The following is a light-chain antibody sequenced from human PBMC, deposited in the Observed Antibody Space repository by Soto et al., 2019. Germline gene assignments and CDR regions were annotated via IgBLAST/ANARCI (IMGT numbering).Light chain of an antibody. V-gene: IGKV3-20*01. J-gene: IGKJ2*01. Sequence: EIVLTQSPGTLSLSPGERATLSCGASQSLSSNSLAWYQQKPGQAPRLLIYGASRRATGIPDRFSGSGSGTDITLTISRLEHKDFAVYYCQQYGTSRYTLGQGTKLEIK. CDR2: GAS. CDR1: QSLSSNS. CDR3: QQYGTSRYT.